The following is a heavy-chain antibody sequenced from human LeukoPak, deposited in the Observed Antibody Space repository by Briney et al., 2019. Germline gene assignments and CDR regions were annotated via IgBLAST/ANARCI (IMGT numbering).Heavy chain of an antibody. J-gene: IGHJ6*03. D-gene: IGHD2-15*01. V-gene: IGHV4-34*01. CDR3: ARVPYCSGGSCYPTYYCYYMDV. Sequence: PSETLSLTCAVYGGSFSGYYWSWIRQPPGKGLEWIGEINHSGSTNYNPSLKSRVTISVDTSKNQFSLKLSSVTAADTAVYYCARVPYCSGGSCYPTYYCYYMDVWGKGTTVTVSS. CDR2: INHSGST. CDR1: GGSFSGYY.